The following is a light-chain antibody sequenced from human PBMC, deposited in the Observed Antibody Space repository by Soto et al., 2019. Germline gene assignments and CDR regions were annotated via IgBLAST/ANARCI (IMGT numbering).Light chain of an antibody. CDR3: KQYNNGPRK. Sequence: EIVMTQSPATLSVSPGERATLSCRASQSVSSNLAWYQQKPGQAPRLLIYGASTRATGIPARFSGSGSGTEFTLTISSLQSEECAVYYRKQYNNGPRKFGQGNKGDLK. J-gene: IGKJ1*01. V-gene: IGKV3-15*01. CDR2: GAS. CDR1: QSVSSN.